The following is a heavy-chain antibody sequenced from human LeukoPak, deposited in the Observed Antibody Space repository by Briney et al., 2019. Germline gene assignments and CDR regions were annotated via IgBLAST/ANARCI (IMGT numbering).Heavy chain of an antibody. CDR1: GGTFSSYA. J-gene: IGHJ5*02. D-gene: IGHD6-6*01. Sequence: ASVKVSCKASGGTFSSYAISWVRQAPGQGLEWMGRIIPILGIANYAQKFQGRVTITADKSTSTAYMELSSLRSEDTAVYYCATSHPYSSSSELSSWGQGTLVTVSS. CDR3: ATSHPYSSSSELSS. CDR2: IIPILGIA. V-gene: IGHV1-69*04.